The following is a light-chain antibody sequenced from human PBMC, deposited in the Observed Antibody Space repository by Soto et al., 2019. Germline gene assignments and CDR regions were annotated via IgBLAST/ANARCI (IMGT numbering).Light chain of an antibody. V-gene: IGLV1-44*01. CDR3: AAWDDSLNGVI. J-gene: IGLJ2*01. Sequence: QSVLTQPPSMSAAPGQKVTISCTGTMSSIDANQVSWYQQFPGAVPKLLIYSNNERPSGVPDRFSGSKSGTSASLAISGLQSGDEADYYCAAWDDSLNGVIFGGGTKVTVL. CDR2: SNN. CDR1: MSSIDANQ.